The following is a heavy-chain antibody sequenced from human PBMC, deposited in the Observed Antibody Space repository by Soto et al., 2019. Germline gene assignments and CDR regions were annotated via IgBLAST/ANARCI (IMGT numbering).Heavy chain of an antibody. Sequence: GESLKISCKGSGYSFTGYWIGWVRQMPGKGLVWRGIIYPGDSDTRYSPSFQGQVTISADKSISTAYLQWSSLKASATAMYYCARIRDWNYYYYGMDVWGQGTTVTVSS. CDR3: ARIRDWNYYYYGMDV. J-gene: IGHJ6*02. CDR2: IYPGDSDT. V-gene: IGHV5-51*01. D-gene: IGHD1-1*01. CDR1: GYSFTGYW.